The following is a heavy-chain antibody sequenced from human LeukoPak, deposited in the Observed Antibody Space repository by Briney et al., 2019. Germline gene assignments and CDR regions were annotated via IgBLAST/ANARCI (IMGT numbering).Heavy chain of an antibody. J-gene: IGHJ4*02. CDR1: GGTFSSYA. V-gene: IGHV1-69*13. Sequence: SVKVSCKASGGTFSSYAISWVRQAPGQGLEWMGGIIPIFGTANYAQKFQGRVTITADESTSTAYMELSSLRSEGTAVYYCARDHKRGWLQSFDYWGQGTLVTVSS. CDR3: ARDHKRGWLQSFDY. CDR2: IIPIFGTA. D-gene: IGHD5-24*01.